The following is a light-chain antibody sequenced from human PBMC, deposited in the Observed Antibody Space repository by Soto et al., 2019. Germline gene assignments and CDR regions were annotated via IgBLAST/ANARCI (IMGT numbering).Light chain of an antibody. CDR3: QQSYSTPPIT. V-gene: IGKV1-39*01. CDR1: QSISGY. J-gene: IGKJ5*01. Sequence: IQIAPFPSPPSALVWEKMTIPFRKSQSISGYLNWYRHKPGKAPTLLIYAASTLQSGVPSRFSGSGSGTDFTLTISNLQPEDFATYYCQQSYSTPPITFGQGTRLEI. CDR2: AAS.